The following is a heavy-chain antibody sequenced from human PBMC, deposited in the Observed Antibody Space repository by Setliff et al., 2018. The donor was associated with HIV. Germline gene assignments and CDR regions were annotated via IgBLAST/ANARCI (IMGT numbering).Heavy chain of an antibody. CDR1: GGSFTDYS. V-gene: IGHV4-34*01. CDR2: VNRGGSS. CDR3: ARSARKQGYYYYYYMDV. Sequence: PSETLSLTCAVYGGSFTDYSWNWIRQPPGKGLEWIAEVNRGGSSNYNPSLKSRVTTSLDASRDQFSLNLTSVTAADTAVYYCARSARKQGYYYYYYMDVWGKGITVTVSS. J-gene: IGHJ6*03.